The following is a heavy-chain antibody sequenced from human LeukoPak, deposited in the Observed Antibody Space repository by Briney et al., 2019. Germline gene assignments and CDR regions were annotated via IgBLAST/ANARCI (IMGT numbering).Heavy chain of an antibody. D-gene: IGHD3-3*01. CDR1: GYSFTTHD. CDR2: INPNSGNT. V-gene: IGHV1-8*02. CDR3: ARGVPTFWNGYLADHDF. Sequence: ASVTVSCKASGYSFTTHDITWVRQATGQGLEWLGWINPNSGNTDYAQKFQDRITMTRNSSISTVYLELSSLRSEDTAVYYCARGVPTFWNGYLADHDFWGQGTLVTVSS. J-gene: IGHJ4*02.